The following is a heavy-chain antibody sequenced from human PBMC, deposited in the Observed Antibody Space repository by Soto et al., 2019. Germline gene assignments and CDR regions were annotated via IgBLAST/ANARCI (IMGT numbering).Heavy chain of an antibody. CDR1: GYTFTSYA. CDR3: ARPRRLDYYGSGSRLNGMDV. CDR2: INAGNGNT. D-gene: IGHD3-10*01. V-gene: IGHV1-3*01. J-gene: IGHJ6*02. Sequence: GASVKVSCKASGYTFTSYAMHWVRQAPGQRLEWMGWINAGNGNTKYSQKFQGRVTITRDTSASTAYMELRSLRSDDTAVYYCARPRRLDYYGSGSRLNGMDVWGQGTTVTVSS.